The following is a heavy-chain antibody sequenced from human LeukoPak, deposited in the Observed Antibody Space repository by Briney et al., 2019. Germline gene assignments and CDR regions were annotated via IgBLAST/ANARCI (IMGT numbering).Heavy chain of an antibody. D-gene: IGHD3-10*01. V-gene: IGHV4-39*01. CDR2: IYYSGST. CDR3: ARLTSYGSGSYSFDY. J-gene: IGHJ4*02. CDR1: GGSISSSSYY. Sequence: SETLSLTCTVSGGSISSSSYYWGWIRQPPGKGLEWIGSIYYSGSTYYNPPLKSRVTISVDTSKNQFSLKLSSVTAADTAVYYCARLTSYGSGSYSFDYWGQGTLVTVSS.